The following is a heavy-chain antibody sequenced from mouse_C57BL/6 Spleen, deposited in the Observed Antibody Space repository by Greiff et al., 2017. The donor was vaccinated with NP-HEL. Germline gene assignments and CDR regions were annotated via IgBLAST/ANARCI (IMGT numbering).Heavy chain of an antibody. J-gene: IGHJ2*01. V-gene: IGHV5-17*01. CDR2: ISSGSSTI. Sequence: EVKLMESGGGLVKPGGSLKLSCAASGFTFSDYGMHWVRQAPEKGLEWVAYISSGSSTIYYADTVKGRFTISRDNAKNTLFLQMTSLRSEDTAMYYCARIHWAYYFDYWGQGTTLTVSS. CDR1: GFTFSDYG. CDR3: ARIHWAYYFDY.